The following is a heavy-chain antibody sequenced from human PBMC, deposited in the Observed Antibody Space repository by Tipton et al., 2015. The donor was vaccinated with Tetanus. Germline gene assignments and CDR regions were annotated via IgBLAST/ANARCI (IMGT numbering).Heavy chain of an antibody. D-gene: IGHD6-19*01. CDR1: GFTFSSYW. Sequence: GSLRLSCAASGFTFSSYWMSWVRQAPGKGLEWVANIKQDGSEKYYVDSVKGRFTISRDNAKNSLYLQMNSLRAEDTAVYYCARARGVAVAGGDYWGQGTLVTVSS. CDR2: IKQDGSEK. CDR3: ARARGVAVAGGDY. J-gene: IGHJ4*02. V-gene: IGHV3-7*01.